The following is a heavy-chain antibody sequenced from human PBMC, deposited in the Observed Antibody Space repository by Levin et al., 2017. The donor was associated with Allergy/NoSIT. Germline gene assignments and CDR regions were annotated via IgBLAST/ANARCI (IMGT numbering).Heavy chain of an antibody. V-gene: IGHV3-21*01. D-gene: IGHD2-8*01. CDR1: GFRFSAYT. J-gene: IGHJ6*01. CDR3: ARERAVMVYASSYGLDV. CDR2: MSASGTYT. Sequence: PGGSLRLSCATSGFRFSAYTMHWFRQAPGRGLEWVSSMSASGTYTYYVDSVKGRFFISRDNANNSLYLQLNSLRAEDTAVYYCARERAVMVYASSYGLDVWGRGTTVTVSS.